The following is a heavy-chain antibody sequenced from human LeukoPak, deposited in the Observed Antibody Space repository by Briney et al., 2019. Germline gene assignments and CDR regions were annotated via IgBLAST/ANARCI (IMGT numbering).Heavy chain of an antibody. Sequence: SETLSLTCTVSGGSISSYYWSWIRQPPGKGLEWIGSIYYSGSTYYNPSLKSRVTISVDTSKNQFSLKLSSVTAADTAVYYCARDVKQSFWNYFDYWGQGTLVTVSS. CDR1: GGSISSYY. CDR3: ARDVKQSFWNYFDY. D-gene: IGHD6-19*01. V-gene: IGHV4-59*05. J-gene: IGHJ4*02. CDR2: IYYSGST.